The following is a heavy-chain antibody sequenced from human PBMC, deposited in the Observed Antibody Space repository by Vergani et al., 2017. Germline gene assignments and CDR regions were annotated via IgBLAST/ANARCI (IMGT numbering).Heavy chain of an antibody. CDR3: ARSGSYSRYYFDY. Sequence: QVQLQESGPGLVKPSETLSLTCTVSGDSISSGYYWGWIRQPPGKGLEWIGSIYHSGSTYYNPSLKSRVTISVDTSKNQFSLKLSSVTAADTAVYYCARSGSYSRYYFDYWGQGTLVTVSS. CDR1: GDSISSGYY. J-gene: IGHJ4*02. V-gene: IGHV4-38-2*02. D-gene: IGHD1-26*01. CDR2: IYHSGST.